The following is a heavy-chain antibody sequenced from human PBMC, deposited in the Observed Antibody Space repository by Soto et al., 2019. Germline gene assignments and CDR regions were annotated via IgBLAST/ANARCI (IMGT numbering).Heavy chain of an antibody. D-gene: IGHD5-12*01. CDR2: INPTGSMT. V-gene: IGHV1-46*01. CDR3: ARDTGYDHDAFDI. Sequence: QVQLVQSGAEVKKPGASVKVSCKASGYSFLTSYHMHWVRQAPGQGLDWMGIINPTGSMTRYSQKCQGRLTMTRDTSTATDYMELSNLTSEDTAVYFCARDTGYDHDAFDIWGQGTRVTVSS. CDR1: GYSFLTSYH. J-gene: IGHJ3*02.